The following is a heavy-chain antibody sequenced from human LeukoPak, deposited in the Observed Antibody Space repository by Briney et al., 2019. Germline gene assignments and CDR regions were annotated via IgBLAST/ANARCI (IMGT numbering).Heavy chain of an antibody. Sequence: GGSLRLSCAASGFAFDEHGMSWVRQVPGKGLEWVSGINWSGGSTGYADPLRGRFTISRDNAKNSLYLQMDSLRAEDTALYYCARAPISSPFYFDYWGQGTLVTVSS. J-gene: IGHJ4*02. CDR1: GFAFDEHG. CDR3: ARAPISSPFYFDY. D-gene: IGHD2-2*01. CDR2: INWSGGST. V-gene: IGHV3-20*04.